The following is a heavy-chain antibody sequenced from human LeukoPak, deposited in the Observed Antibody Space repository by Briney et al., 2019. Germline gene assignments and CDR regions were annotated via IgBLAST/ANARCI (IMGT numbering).Heavy chain of an antibody. V-gene: IGHV1-2*02. J-gene: IGHJ6*03. Sequence: GASVKVSCKASGYTFTGYYMHWVRQAPGQGLEWMGWINPNSGGTNYAQKFQGRVTMTRDTSISTAYMELRSLRSDDTAVYYCARVSSGWHYYYYYYMDVWGKGTTVTVPS. CDR3: ARVSSGWHYYYYYYMDV. CDR1: GYTFTGYY. CDR2: INPNSGGT. D-gene: IGHD6-19*01.